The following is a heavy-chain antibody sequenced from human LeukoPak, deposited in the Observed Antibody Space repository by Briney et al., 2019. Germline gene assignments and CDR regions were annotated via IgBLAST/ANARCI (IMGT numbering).Heavy chain of an antibody. CDR3: ARDEWYDSSGYPFDY. Sequence: GASVKVSCKASGYTFTDYYMHWVRQAPGQGLEWMGWINPNNGGTNYAQMFQGRVTMTRDTSINTAYLELSRLRSGDTAVYYCARDEWYDSSGYPFDYWGQGTLVTVS. J-gene: IGHJ4*02. D-gene: IGHD3-22*01. CDR2: INPNNGGT. V-gene: IGHV1-2*02. CDR1: GYTFTDYY.